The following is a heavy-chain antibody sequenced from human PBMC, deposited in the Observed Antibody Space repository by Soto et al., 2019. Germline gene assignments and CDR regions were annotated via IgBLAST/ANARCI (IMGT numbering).Heavy chain of an antibody. Sequence: PSQTLSLTCTVSGGSISRGEYYWSWIRQPPGKGLEWIGYIYYSGSTYYNPSLKSRVTISVDTSKNQFSLKLSSVTAADTAVYYCARAFPEIHYYGSGSYSTPWGQGTLVTVSS. CDR1: GGSISRGEYY. CDR3: ARAFPEIHYYGSGSYSTP. J-gene: IGHJ5*02. V-gene: IGHV4-30-4*01. D-gene: IGHD3-10*01. CDR2: IYYSGST.